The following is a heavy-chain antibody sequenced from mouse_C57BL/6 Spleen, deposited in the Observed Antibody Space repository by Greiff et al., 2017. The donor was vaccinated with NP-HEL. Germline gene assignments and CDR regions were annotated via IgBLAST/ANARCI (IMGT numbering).Heavy chain of an antibody. CDR2: ISSGSSTI. Sequence: EVQGVESGGGLVKPGGSLKLSCAASGFTFSDYGMHWVRQAPEKGLEWVAYISSGSSTIYYADTVTGRFTISRDNAKNTLFLQMTSLRSEDTAMYYCAYSYGGDAMDYWGQGTSVTVSS. J-gene: IGHJ4*01. CDR3: AYSYGGDAMDY. D-gene: IGHD2-12*01. CDR1: GFTFSDYG. V-gene: IGHV5-17*01.